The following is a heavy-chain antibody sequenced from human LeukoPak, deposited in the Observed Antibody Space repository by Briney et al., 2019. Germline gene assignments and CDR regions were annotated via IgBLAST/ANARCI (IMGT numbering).Heavy chain of an antibody. CDR3: VSFYETY. CDR2: IKQDETEK. CDR1: GFTFSNFW. V-gene: IGHV3-7*01. J-gene: IGHJ4*02. D-gene: IGHD2/OR15-2a*01. Sequence: GGSLRLSCTASGFTFSNFWMGWVRQAPGKGLEWVANIKQDETEKFYLGSVKGRFTISRDNAKNSLYLQMNSLRVEDTAVYYCVSFYETYWGRGTLVTVSS.